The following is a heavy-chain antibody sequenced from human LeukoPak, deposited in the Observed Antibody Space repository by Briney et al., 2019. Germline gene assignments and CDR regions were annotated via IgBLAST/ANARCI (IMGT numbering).Heavy chain of an antibody. CDR1: GYTLTELS. D-gene: IGHD3-10*01. J-gene: IGHJ6*04. CDR3: VTLGWFGEAYGMDV. V-gene: IGHV1-24*01. Sequence: ASVKVSCKVSGYTLTELSIHWVRQAPGKGLEWMGGFDPEDGETIYAQKFQGRVTMTEDTSTDTAYMELSSLRSEDTAVYYCVTLGWFGEAYGMDVWGEGTTVSVSS. CDR2: FDPEDGET.